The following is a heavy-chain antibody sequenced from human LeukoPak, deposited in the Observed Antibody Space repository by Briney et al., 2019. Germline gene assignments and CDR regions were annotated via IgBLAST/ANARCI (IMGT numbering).Heavy chain of an antibody. V-gene: IGHV1-2*02. J-gene: IGHJ6*03. D-gene: IGHD6-19*01. Sequence: ASVKVSCKASGYTFTGYYMHWVRQAPGQGLEWMGWINPNSGGTNYAQKFQGRVTMTRDTSISTAYMELSSLRSEDTAVYYCARGTGYSSGWYLYYYYYMDVWGKGTTVTISS. CDR3: ARGTGYSSGWYLYYYYYMDV. CDR1: GYTFTGYY. CDR2: INPNSGGT.